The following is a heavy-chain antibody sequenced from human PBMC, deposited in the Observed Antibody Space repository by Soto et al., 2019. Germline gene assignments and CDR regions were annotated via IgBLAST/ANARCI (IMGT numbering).Heavy chain of an antibody. D-gene: IGHD5-12*01. V-gene: IGHV3-30-3*01. CDR2: ISYDGSNK. J-gene: IGHJ4*02. CDR1: GFTFSSYA. CDR3: ARDRRGGYDY. Sequence: QVQLVESGGGVVQPGRSPRLSCAASGFTFSSYAMHWVRQAPGKGLEWVAVISYDGSNKYYADSVKGRFTISRDNSKNTLYLQMNSLRAEDTAVYYCARDRRGGYDYWGQGTLVTVSS.